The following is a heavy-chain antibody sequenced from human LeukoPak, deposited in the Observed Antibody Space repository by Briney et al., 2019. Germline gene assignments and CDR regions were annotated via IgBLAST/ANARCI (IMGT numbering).Heavy chain of an antibody. Sequence: AASVKVSCKASGGTFSSYAISWVRQAPGQGLEWMGGIIPIFGTANYAQKFQGRVTITADESTSTAYMELSSLRSEDTAVYYCASVRGGENYYGMDVWGQGTTVTVSS. D-gene: IGHD3-10*01. CDR1: GGTFSSYA. J-gene: IGHJ6*02. V-gene: IGHV1-69*13. CDR2: IIPIFGTA. CDR3: ASVRGGENYYGMDV.